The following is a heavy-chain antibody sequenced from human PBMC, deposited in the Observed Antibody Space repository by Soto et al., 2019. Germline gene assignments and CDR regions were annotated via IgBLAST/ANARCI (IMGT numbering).Heavy chain of an antibody. J-gene: IGHJ4*02. CDR3: AGTPAGGRSTL. Sequence: QVQLVQSGAEMKKPGASVKVSCKASGYTFPSYGISWVRQAPGQGLEWMGWISAYNGNTHFAQKFQGRVTMTTDTSTSTAYMALRSLRSDGTGVYYCAGTPAGGRSTLWGQGTLVTVSS. CDR2: ISAYNGNT. D-gene: IGHD1-26*01. CDR1: GYTFPSYG. V-gene: IGHV1-18*01.